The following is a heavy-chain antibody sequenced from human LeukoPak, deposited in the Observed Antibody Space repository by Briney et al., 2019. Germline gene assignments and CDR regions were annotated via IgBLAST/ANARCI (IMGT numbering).Heavy chain of an antibody. V-gene: IGHV1-2*02. D-gene: IGHD4-17*01. J-gene: IGHJ2*01. CDR2: INPNSGGT. CDR3: AREMGGDYGQSGLGYFDL. Sequence: ASVKVSCKASGYTFTGYYIHWVRQAPGQGLEWMGWINPNSGGTNYAQKFQGRVTMTRDTSISTAYMELSRLRSDDTAVYYCAREMGGDYGQSGLGYFDLWGRGTLVTVSS. CDR1: GYTFTGYY.